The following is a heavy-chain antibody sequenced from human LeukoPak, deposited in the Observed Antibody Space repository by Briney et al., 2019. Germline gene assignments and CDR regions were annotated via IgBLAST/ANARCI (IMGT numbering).Heavy chain of an antibody. Sequence: GGSLRLSCAASGFTFSSFSMSWVRQAPGKGLEWVSFISSSSSYIYYADSVKGRFTISRDNAKNSLYMQMNSLRAEDTAVYYCARDLTGYSGSWDQVDQWGQGTLVIVSS. CDR3: ARDLTGYSGSWDQVDQ. V-gene: IGHV3-21*01. J-gene: IGHJ4*02. CDR2: ISSSSSYI. D-gene: IGHD6-13*01. CDR1: GFTFSSFS.